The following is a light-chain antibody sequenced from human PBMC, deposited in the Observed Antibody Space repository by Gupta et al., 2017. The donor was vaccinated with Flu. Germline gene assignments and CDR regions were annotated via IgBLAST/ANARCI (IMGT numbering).Light chain of an antibody. CDR1: SSDVGSYNL. J-gene: IGLJ1*01. CDR2: EGS. V-gene: IGLV2-23*01. Sequence: QSALTQPASASGSPGQSITISCTGTSSDVGSYNLVSWYQQYPGKAPKLMIYEGSKRPSGVSNRFSGSKSDNTASLTISGLQAEDEADYYCCSYAGSNTYVYGTGTNVTVL. CDR3: CSYAGSNTYV.